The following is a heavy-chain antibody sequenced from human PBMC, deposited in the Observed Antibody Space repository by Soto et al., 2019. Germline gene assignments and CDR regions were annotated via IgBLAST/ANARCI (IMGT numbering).Heavy chain of an antibody. V-gene: IGHV1-8*02. CDR3: AREDSIYGMDV. Sequence: ASVKVSCKASGYTFTNNDVSWVRQATGQGLEWMGWMNPGSGDTGYAQKFQGRVTMTRDISIATAYMELNSLRSEDTAVYYCAREDSIYGMDVWGQGTTVTVSS. CDR2: MNPGSGDT. D-gene: IGHD2-15*01. CDR1: GYTFTNND. J-gene: IGHJ6*02.